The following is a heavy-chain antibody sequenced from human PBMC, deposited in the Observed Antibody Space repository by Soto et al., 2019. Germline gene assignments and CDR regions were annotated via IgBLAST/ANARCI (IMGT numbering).Heavy chain of an antibody. D-gene: IGHD5-18*01. CDR3: ASNSYDYDDYGMDV. CDR2: IYHSGST. Sequence: QLQLQESGSGLVKPSQTLSLTCAVSGGSISSGGYSWSWIRQPPGKGLEWIGYIYHSGSTYYNPSLKNRVTISVDRSKNQFSLKLSSVTAADTAVYYCASNSYDYDDYGMDVWGQGNPGTVSS. V-gene: IGHV4-30-2*01. J-gene: IGHJ6*02. CDR1: GGSISSGGYS.